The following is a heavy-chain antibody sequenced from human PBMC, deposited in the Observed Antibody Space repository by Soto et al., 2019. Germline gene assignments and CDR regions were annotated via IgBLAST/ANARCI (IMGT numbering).Heavy chain of an antibody. CDR1: GFTFSTYG. J-gene: IGHJ4*02. V-gene: IGHV3-33*05. Sequence: PGGSLRLSCAASGFTFSTYGMHWVRQAPGKGLEWVAIVSFDGSDRFYADSVKGRFTISRDNAKNTLYLQMNSLRAEGTAVYYCARGSNHFDYWGQGTLVTVSS. CDR2: VSFDGSDR. CDR3: ARGSNHFDY. D-gene: IGHD4-4*01.